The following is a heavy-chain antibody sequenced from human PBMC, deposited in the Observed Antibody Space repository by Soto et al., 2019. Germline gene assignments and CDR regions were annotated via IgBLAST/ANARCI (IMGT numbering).Heavy chain of an antibody. D-gene: IGHD5-12*01. Sequence: PSETLSLTCTVSGGSIGSYYWSWVRQPPGKGLEWIGYIYYSGSTNYNPSLKSRVTISVDTSKNQFSLKLSSVTAADTAVYYCARGRRWLQGGPFDYWGQGTLVTVSS. V-gene: IGHV4-59*01. J-gene: IGHJ4*02. CDR1: GGSIGSYY. CDR2: IYYSGST. CDR3: ARGRRWLQGGPFDY.